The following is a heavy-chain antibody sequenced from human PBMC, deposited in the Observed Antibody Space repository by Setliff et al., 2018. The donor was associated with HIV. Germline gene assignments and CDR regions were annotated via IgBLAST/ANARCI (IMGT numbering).Heavy chain of an antibody. CDR3: ARVRRHSGRPGTFDI. CDR2: ISYDSRFI. Sequence: PGGSLRLSCAASGFTFSNYNMNWVRQAPGKGLEWVSSISYDSRFIYHADSMKGRFTISRDNAKKLGYLQMNSLRAEDTAVYYWARVRRHSGRPGTFDIWGQGKRVTVSS. J-gene: IGHJ3*02. CDR1: GFTFSNYN. D-gene: IGHD5-12*01. V-gene: IGHV3-21*04.